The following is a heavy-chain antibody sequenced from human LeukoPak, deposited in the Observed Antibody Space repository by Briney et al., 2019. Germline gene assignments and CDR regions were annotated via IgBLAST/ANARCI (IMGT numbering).Heavy chain of an antibody. J-gene: IGHJ4*02. D-gene: IGHD6-13*01. CDR3: AISRTGIAAAGDY. V-gene: IGHV1-69*01. CDR1: GGTFSSYA. Sequence: ASVKVSCKASGGTFSSYAISWVRQAPGQGLEWMGGIIPIFGTANYAQKFQGRVTITADESTSTAYMELSNLRSEDTAVYYCAISRTGIAAAGDYWGQGTLVTVSS. CDR2: IIPIFGTA.